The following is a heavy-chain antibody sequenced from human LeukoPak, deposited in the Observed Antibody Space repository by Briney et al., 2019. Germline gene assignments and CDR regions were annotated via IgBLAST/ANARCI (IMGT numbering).Heavy chain of an antibody. CDR1: EYTFTNSW. Sequence: GESLKISCKGFEYTFTNSWIGWVRQMPGKGLEWMGIIYPGDSDTRYSPSFQGQVTISADKSISTAYLQWSSLKASDTAMYYCARTYSGYDYPGGYFDYWGQGTLVTVSS. D-gene: IGHD5-12*01. CDR2: IYPGDSDT. CDR3: ARTYSGYDYPGGYFDY. V-gene: IGHV5-51*01. J-gene: IGHJ4*02.